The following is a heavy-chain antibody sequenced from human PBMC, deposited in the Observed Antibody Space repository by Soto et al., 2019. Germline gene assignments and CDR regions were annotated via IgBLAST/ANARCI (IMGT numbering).Heavy chain of an antibody. Sequence: EVQLVESGGGLVQPGGSLRLSCAASGFTFSNYGMNWARQAPGRGLEWVTHINAPGETKSYSDSVKGRFTISRDDAKNSLYLQRNSLTTDDTAVYYCARDPEGIDDFDYWGQGTRVTVSS. CDR3: ARDPEGIDDFDY. D-gene: IGHD2-21*01. CDR2: INAPGETK. V-gene: IGHV3-48*04. CDR1: GFTFSNYG. J-gene: IGHJ4*02.